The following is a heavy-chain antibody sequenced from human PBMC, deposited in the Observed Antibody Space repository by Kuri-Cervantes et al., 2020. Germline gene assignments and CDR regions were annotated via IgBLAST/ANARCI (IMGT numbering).Heavy chain of an antibody. CDR2: IYSGGST. CDR1: GFTASSNY. Sequence: GGSLRLSCAASGFTASSNYMSWVRQAPGKGLEWVSVIYSGGSTYYADSVKGRFTISRDNSKNTLYLQMNSLRAEDTAVYYCAKEGRVRYQLLSSYYYGMDVWGQGTTVTVSS. CDR3: AKEGRVRYQLLSSYYYGMDV. J-gene: IGHJ6*02. D-gene: IGHD2-2*01. V-gene: IGHV3-53*05.